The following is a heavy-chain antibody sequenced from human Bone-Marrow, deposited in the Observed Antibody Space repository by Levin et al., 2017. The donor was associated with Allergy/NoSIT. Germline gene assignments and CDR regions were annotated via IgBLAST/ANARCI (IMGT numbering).Heavy chain of an antibody. CDR1: GFTVSDNY. CDR3: ARGGGDYGDYGLDY. CDR2: IYSGGGT. J-gene: IGHJ4*02. Sequence: TGGSLRLSCAVSGFTVSDNYMSWVRQAPGEGLECVSVIYSGGGTYYAESVKGRFTVSRDNSKNTVNLQMNSLRAEDTAIYYCARGGGDYGDYGLDYWGQGTLVSVSS. V-gene: IGHV3-53*01. D-gene: IGHD4-17*01.